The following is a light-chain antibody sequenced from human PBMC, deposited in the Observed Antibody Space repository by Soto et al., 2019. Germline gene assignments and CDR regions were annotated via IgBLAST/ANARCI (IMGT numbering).Light chain of an antibody. CDR2: HDT. J-gene: IGLJ1*01. CDR1: NIGGKT. CDR3: QVWASSTDLYV. Sequence: SYELTQPPSVSVAPGQTATITCGGNNIGGKTVHWYQQKPGQAPVVVVDHDTDRPSGIPERFSGSNSGNTANLTISRVEAGDEADYYCQVWASSTDLYVFGPGTKVTVL. V-gene: IGLV3-21*02.